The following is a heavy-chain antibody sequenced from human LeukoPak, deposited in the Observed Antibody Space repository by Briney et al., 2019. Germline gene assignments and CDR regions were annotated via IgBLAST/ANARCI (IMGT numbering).Heavy chain of an antibody. V-gene: IGHV1-18*01. CDR2: ISAYNGDT. CDR1: GYTFTRHG. D-gene: IGHD4/OR15-4a*01. Sequence: GASVKVSCKASGYTFTRHGISWVRQAPGQGLEWMGWISAYNGDTKYAQNFQGRVTITTDTSTTTAYMELRSLRFDDTAVYYCARDPSNTSANSPYSDYWGQGTMVTVSS. CDR3: ARDPSNTSANSPYSDY. J-gene: IGHJ4*02.